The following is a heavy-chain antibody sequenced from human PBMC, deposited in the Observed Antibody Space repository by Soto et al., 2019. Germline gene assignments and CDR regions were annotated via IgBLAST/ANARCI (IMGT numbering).Heavy chain of an antibody. CDR2: IIPILGIA. CDR3: ASCISSSMGEYYYYGMDV. D-gene: IGHD6-6*01. V-gene: IGHV1-69*02. J-gene: IGHJ6*02. Sequence: ASVKVSCKASGGTFSSYTISWVRQAPGQGLEWMGRIIPILGIANYAQKFQGRVTITADKSTSTAYMELSSLRSEDTAVYYCASCISSSMGEYYYYGMDVWGQGTTVTVSS. CDR1: GGTFSSYT.